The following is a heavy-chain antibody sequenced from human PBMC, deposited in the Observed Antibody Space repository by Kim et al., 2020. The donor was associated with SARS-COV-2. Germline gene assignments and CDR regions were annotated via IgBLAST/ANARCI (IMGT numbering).Heavy chain of an antibody. D-gene: IGHD3-10*01. CDR3: ARHTDYGSGSYYRGVLDAFDI. CDR1: GYSFTSYW. Sequence: GESLKISCKGSGYSFTSYWIGWVRQMPGKGLEWMGIIYPGDSDTRYSPSFQGQVTISADKSISTAYLQWSSLKASDTAMYYCARHTDYGSGSYYRGVLDAFDIWGQGTMVTVSS. J-gene: IGHJ3*02. CDR2: IYPGDSDT. V-gene: IGHV5-51*01.